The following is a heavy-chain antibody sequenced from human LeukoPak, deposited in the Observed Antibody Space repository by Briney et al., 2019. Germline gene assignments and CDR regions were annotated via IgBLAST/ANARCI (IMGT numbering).Heavy chain of an antibody. D-gene: IGHD5-24*01. CDR2: IYYSGST. Sequence: PSETLSLTCAVSGGSISSGGYSWSWIRQPPGKGLEWIGYIYYSGSTNYNPSLKSRVTISVDTSKNQFSLKLSSVTAADTAVYYCARQKKRRDGYNWFDPWGQGTLVTVSS. CDR1: GGSISSGGYS. CDR3: ARQKKRRDGYNWFDP. J-gene: IGHJ5*02. V-gene: IGHV4-61*08.